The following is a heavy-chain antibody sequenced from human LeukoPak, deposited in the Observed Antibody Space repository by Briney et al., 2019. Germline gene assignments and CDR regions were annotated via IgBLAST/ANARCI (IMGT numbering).Heavy chain of an antibody. CDR1: GFTFSDRY. V-gene: IGHV3-11*06. CDR3: ARDMTALDY. CDR2: ISDDSTYT. D-gene: IGHD2-21*02. J-gene: IGHJ4*02. Sequence: GGSLRLSCVASGFTFSDRYMTWIRQAPGKGLEWVARISDDSTYTNYVDSVKGRFSISRDNAKKSLYLQMDSLRAEDTAVYYCARDMTALDYWGPGTLVTVSS.